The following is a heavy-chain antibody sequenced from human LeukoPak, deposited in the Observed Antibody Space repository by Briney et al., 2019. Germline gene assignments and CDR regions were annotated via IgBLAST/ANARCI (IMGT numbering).Heavy chain of an antibody. CDR1: GFSFSSYN. CDR2: IRYDGSNK. D-gene: IGHD1-26*01. Sequence: GGSLRLSCVASGFSFSSYNMHWVRQAPGKGLEWVAFIRYDGSNKYYADSVKGRFTISRDNSKNTLYLQMNSLRAEDTAVYYCAKDRSMGATSRYFDYWGQGTLVTVSS. V-gene: IGHV3-30*02. J-gene: IGHJ4*02. CDR3: AKDRSMGATSRYFDY.